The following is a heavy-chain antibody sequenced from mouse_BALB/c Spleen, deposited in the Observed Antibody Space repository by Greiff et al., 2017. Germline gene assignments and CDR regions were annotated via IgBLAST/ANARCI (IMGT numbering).Heavy chain of an antibody. CDR2: INPSSGYT. CDR1: GYTFTSYT. D-gene: IGHD1-2*01. V-gene: IGHV1-4*01. J-gene: IGHJ1*01. Sequence: VPLHQSGAELARPGASVTMSCKASGYTFTSYTMHWVKQRPGQGLEWIGYINPSSGYTNYNQKFKDKATLTADKSSSTAYMHLSSLTSEDSAVYYCARWLLRHDWYFDVWGAGTTVTVSS. CDR3: ARWLLRHDWYFDV.